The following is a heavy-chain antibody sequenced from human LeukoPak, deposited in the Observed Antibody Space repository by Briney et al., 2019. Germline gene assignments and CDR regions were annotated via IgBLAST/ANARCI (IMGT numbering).Heavy chain of an antibody. D-gene: IGHD6-19*01. CDR1: GFTFSSYA. V-gene: IGHV3-30-3*01. Sequence: GRSLRLSCAASGFTFSSYALHWVRQAPGKGLEWVAVISYDGSNKYYADSVKGRFTISRDNSKNTLYLQMNSLRAEDTAVYYCAGTVGGWYMASYFDYWGQGTLVTVSS. CDR3: AGTVGGWYMASYFDY. J-gene: IGHJ4*02. CDR2: ISYDGSNK.